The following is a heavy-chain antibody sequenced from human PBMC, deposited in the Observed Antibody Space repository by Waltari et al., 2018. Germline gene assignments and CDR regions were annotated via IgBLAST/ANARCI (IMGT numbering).Heavy chain of an antibody. Sequence: EVQLLESGGGLVQPGGSLRLSCAASGFTFSSYAMSWVRQAPGKGLEWVSVIYSGGSTYYADSVKGRFTISRDNSKNTLYLQMNSLRAEDTAVYYCAKDGGGYSYGYDYYYYMDVWGKGTTVTVSS. V-gene: IGHV3-23*03. J-gene: IGHJ6*03. D-gene: IGHD5-18*01. CDR3: AKDGGGYSYGYDYYYYMDV. CDR1: GFTFSSYA. CDR2: IYSGGST.